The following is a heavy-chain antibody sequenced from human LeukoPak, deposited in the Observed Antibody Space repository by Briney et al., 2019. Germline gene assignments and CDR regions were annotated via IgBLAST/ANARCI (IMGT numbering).Heavy chain of an antibody. CDR3: ARMPAAIHSYYYYYMDV. Sequence: PSETLSLTCAVYGGSFSDYFWTWIRQPPGGGLEWIGEIDHSGGTNYNPSLKSRVTISVDPSKSQFSLNLRSVTAADTAVYYCARMPAAIHSYYYYYMDVWGKGTTVTVSS. CDR1: GGSFSDYF. CDR2: IDHSGGT. D-gene: IGHD2-2*02. V-gene: IGHV4-34*01. J-gene: IGHJ6*03.